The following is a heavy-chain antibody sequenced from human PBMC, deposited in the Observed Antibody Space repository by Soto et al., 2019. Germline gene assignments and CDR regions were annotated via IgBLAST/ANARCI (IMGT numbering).Heavy chain of an antibody. Sequence: PSETLSLTCDVFGGSVSSGGYSWSWIRQPPGKGLEWIGYIYSSGNTYYNPSLKSRLTISVDRSKNQFFLKLSSVTAADTAVYYCGTFLSRDSTAVWGQRSTVIGSS. CDR2: IYSSGNT. CDR1: GGSVSSGGYS. D-gene: IGHD2-2*01. J-gene: IGHJ6*02. V-gene: IGHV4-30-2*02. CDR3: GTFLSRDSTAV.